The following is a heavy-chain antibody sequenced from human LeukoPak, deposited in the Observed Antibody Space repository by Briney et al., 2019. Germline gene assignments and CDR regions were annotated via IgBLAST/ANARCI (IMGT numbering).Heavy chain of an antibody. CDR3: ARSRPSYGDYGLGTYTDV. V-gene: IGHV4-39*07. CDR1: GGSISSSSYY. J-gene: IGHJ6*03. D-gene: IGHD4-17*01. CDR2: LYYSGTT. Sequence: SETLSLTCTVSGGSISSSSYYWAWIRQPPGKGLEWIGSLYYSGTTYYNPSLKSRVTISLDTSKNQFSLRLSSVTAADTAVYYCARSRPSYGDYGLGTYTDVWGKGTTVTVSS.